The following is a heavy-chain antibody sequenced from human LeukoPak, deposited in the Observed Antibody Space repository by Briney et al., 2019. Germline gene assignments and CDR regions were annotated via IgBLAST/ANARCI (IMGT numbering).Heavy chain of an antibody. CDR1: GGTFISYA. CDR2: IIPIFGTA. D-gene: IGHD3-3*01. V-gene: IGHV1-69*13. CDR3: AIGPVCDFCSGIYGMDV. Sequence: SVKVSCKASGGTFISYAISWVRQAPGQGLEWMGGIIPIFGTANYAQKFQGRVTITADESTSTAYMELSSLRAEDTAGYYCAIGPVCDFCSGIYGMDVWGQGTTVTVSS. J-gene: IGHJ6*02.